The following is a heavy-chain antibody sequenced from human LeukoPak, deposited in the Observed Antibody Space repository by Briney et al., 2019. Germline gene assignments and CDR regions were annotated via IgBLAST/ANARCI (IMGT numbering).Heavy chain of an antibody. J-gene: IGHJ6*02. Sequence: GASVKVSCKASGYTFTSYAMNWVRQAPGQGLERMGWINTNTGNPTYAQGFTGRFVFSLDTSVSTAYLQISSLKAEDTAVYYCAREGQAANYYGMDVWGQGTTVTVSS. CDR3: AREGQAANYYGMDV. V-gene: IGHV7-4-1*02. CDR1: GYTFTSYA. CDR2: INTNTGNP.